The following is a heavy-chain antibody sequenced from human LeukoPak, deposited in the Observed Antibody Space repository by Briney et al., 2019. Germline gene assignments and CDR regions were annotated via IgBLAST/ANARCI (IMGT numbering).Heavy chain of an antibody. J-gene: IGHJ6*03. V-gene: IGHV3-66*01. CDR2: IYSGGST. D-gene: IGHD1-1*01. CDR3: ARDIWNDGNYYMDV. Sequence: GGSLRLSCAASGFTVSSNYMSWVRQAPGKGLEWVSVIYSGGSTYYADSVKGRFTISRDMNTLYLEMNSLRAEDTAVYYCARDIWNDGNYYMDVWGKGTSVTVSS. CDR1: GFTVSSNY.